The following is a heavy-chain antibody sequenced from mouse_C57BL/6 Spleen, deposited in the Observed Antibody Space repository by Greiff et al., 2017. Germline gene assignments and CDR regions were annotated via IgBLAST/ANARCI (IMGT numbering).Heavy chain of an antibody. CDR2: INYDGSST. CDR3: ARAPDGYLYFDV. D-gene: IGHD2-3*01. V-gene: IGHV5-16*01. J-gene: IGHJ1*03. CDR1: GFTFSDYY. Sequence: EVQRVESEGGLVQPGSSMKLSCTASGFTFSDYYMAWVRQVPEKGLEWVANINYDGSSTYYLDSLKSRFIISRDNAKNILYLQMSSLKSEDTATYYCARAPDGYLYFDVWGTGTTVTVSS.